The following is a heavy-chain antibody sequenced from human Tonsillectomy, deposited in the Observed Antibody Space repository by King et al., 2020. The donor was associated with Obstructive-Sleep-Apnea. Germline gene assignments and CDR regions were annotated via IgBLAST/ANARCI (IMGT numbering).Heavy chain of an antibody. V-gene: IGHV1-46*01. D-gene: IGHD2-15*01. J-gene: IGHJ3*02. CDR3: ARVLMYYSGGNSYEVACDI. Sequence: LVQSGAEVKKPGASVKVSCKASGYTFTSDFMHWVRQAPGQGLEWMGIIDPRGGHTNYAQKFQGRVTMTRDTSTSTVYMELSSLTSEDTAVYYCARVLMYYSGGNSYEVACDIWARGQWSPSLQ. CDR2: IDPRGGHT. CDR1: GYTFTSDF.